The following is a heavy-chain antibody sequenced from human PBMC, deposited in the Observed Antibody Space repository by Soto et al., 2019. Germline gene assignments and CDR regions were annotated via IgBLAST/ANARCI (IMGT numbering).Heavy chain of an antibody. V-gene: IGHV3-13*01. D-gene: IGHD6-19*01. J-gene: IGHJ6*02. CDR1: GFTFSSYD. Sequence: GGSLRLSCAASGFTFSSYDMHWVRQATGKGLEWVSAIGTAGDTYYPGSVKGRFTISRENAKNSLYLQMNSLRAEDTAVYYCARVPGIAVAGTLSSESYYYYGMDVWGQGTTVTVSS. CDR3: ARVPGIAVAGTLSSESYYYYGMDV. CDR2: IGTAGDT.